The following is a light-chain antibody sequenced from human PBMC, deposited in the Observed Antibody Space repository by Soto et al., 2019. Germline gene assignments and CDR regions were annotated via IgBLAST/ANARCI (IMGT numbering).Light chain of an antibody. J-gene: IGKJ2*01. CDR3: QQFNSYPYT. Sequence: DIQMTQSPSTLSASVGDRVTITCRASQSISSWLAWYQQKPGKAPKLLIYKASSLESGVPSRFSGSGSGTEFTLTISSLQPDDFATYYCQQFNSYPYTFGQGTKLEIK. CDR2: KAS. CDR1: QSISSW. V-gene: IGKV1-5*03.